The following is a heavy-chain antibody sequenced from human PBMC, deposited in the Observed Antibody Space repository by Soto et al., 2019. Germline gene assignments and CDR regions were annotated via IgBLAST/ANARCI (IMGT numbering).Heavy chain of an antibody. CDR2: TYYRSRWYS. CDR3: ARSEEDSDYYYYGLDV. J-gene: IGHJ6*02. D-gene: IGHD2-15*01. Sequence: SQTLSLTCXISGDSVSSSSVAWNWVRQSPSRGLEWLGRTYYRSRWYSDFAVSVRGRIVINADTSKNQFSLQLNSVTPEDTAVYLCARSEEDSDYYYYGLDVWGQGTTVTVSS. CDR1: GDSVSSSSVA. V-gene: IGHV6-1*01.